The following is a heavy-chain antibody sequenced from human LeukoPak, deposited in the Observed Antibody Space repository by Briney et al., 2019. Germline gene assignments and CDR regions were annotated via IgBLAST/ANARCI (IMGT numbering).Heavy chain of an antibody. J-gene: IGHJ5*02. V-gene: IGHV4-39*07. CDR1: GGSISSSSYY. CDR2: IYYSGST. D-gene: IGHD3-3*01. Sequence: SETLSLTCTVSGGSISSSSYYWGWIRQPPGKGLEWIGSIYYSGSTYYNPSLKSRVTISVDTSKNQFSLKLSSVTAADTAVYYCARDLSRITIFGVVIRGSLGWFDPWGQGTLVTVSS. CDR3: ARDLSRITIFGVVIRGSLGWFDP.